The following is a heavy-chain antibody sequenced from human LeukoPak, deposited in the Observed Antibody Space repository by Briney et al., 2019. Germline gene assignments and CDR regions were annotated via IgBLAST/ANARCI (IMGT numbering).Heavy chain of an antibody. Sequence: GGSLRLSCAASGFMFSSNWMSWVRLAPGKGLEWVSVIYSGGSTYYADSVKGRFTISRDNSKNTLYLQMNSLRAEDTAVYYCARDLRGSSWLYYYYYGMDVWGQGTTVTVSS. D-gene: IGHD6-13*01. J-gene: IGHJ6*02. CDR2: IYSGGST. CDR1: GFMFSSNW. V-gene: IGHV3-53*01. CDR3: ARDLRGSSWLYYYYYGMDV.